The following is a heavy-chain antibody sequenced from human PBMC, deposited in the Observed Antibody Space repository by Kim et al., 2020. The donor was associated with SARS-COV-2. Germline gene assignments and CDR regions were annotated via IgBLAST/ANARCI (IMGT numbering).Heavy chain of an antibody. J-gene: IGHJ4*02. CDR3: AKTNSYGSGSLWEDNPQKNSYFDY. CDR2: IRNSGAST. Sequence: GGSLRLSCAASGFTFSSFVMSWVRQAPGMGLEWVSSIRNSGASTYYADSAKGRFSISRDNSKSTLYLQMTSLTAEDTAVYYCAKTNSYGSGSLWEDNPQKNSYFDYWGQGTLVTVSS. V-gene: IGHV3-23*01. CDR1: GFTFSSFV. D-gene: IGHD3-10*01.